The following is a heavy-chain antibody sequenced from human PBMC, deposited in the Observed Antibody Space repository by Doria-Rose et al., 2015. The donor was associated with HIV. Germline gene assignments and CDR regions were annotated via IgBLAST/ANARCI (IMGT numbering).Heavy chain of an antibody. CDR1: GFTFSAYD. CDR2: ISFDGSRK. J-gene: IGHJ4*02. D-gene: IGHD6-13*01. Sequence: SGGGVVQPGKSLRLSCAASGFTFSAYDMHWVRQAPGKGLEWVAVISFDGSRKYYADSVRGRFTISRDNSKNTLFLHMNSLGAEDTSVYYCAKVGSKSFPYFDFWGRGTLVTVSS. CDR3: AKVGSKSFPYFDF. V-gene: IGHV3-30*18.